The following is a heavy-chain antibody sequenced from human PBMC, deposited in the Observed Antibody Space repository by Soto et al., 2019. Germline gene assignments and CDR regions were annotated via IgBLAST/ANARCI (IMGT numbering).Heavy chain of an antibody. CDR2: ISSASSYI. Sequence: EVQLVESGGGLVKPGGSLRLSCATSGFTFGSYTMNWVRQAPGKGLEWVSCISSASSYIYYADSVQGRFTISRDNSEKSLYLHMNSLRAEDTAVYYCAGRSGYAYGSLDHWGQGVLVTVSS. V-gene: IGHV3-21*02. D-gene: IGHD5-18*01. J-gene: IGHJ4*02. CDR1: GFTFGSYT. CDR3: AGRSGYAYGSLDH.